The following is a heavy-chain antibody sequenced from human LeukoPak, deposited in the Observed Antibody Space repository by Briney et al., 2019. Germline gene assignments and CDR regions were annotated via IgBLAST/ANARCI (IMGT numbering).Heavy chain of an antibody. CDR3: ARSRFLEWLRGTSGGWPNWFGP. CDR2: IYYSGST. D-gene: IGHD3-3*01. CDR1: GGSISSYY. V-gene: IGHV4-59*01. J-gene: IGHJ5*02. Sequence: PSETLSLTCTVSGGSISSYYWSWIRQPPGKGLEWIGYIYYSGSTNYNPSLKSRVTISVDTSKNQFSLNLSSVTAVDTAVYYCARSRFLEWLRGTSGGWPNWFGPWGQGTLVTVSS.